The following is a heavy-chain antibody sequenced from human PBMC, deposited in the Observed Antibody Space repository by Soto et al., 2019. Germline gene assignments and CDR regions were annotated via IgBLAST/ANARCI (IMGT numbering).Heavy chain of an antibody. V-gene: IGHV1-69*13. CDR1: GGHFSSYA. CDR3: AGFWSGYQNRYYYGMDV. Sequence: EASVKVSCKASGGHFSSYAISWVRQAPGQGLEWMGGIIPIFGTANYAQKFQGRVTITADESTSAAYMELSSLRSEDTAVYYCAGFWSGYQNRYYYGMDVWGQGTTVTVSS. CDR2: IIPIFGTA. J-gene: IGHJ6*02. D-gene: IGHD3-3*01.